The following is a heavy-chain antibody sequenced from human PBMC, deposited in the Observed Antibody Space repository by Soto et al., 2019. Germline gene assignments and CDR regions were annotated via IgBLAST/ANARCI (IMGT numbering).Heavy chain of an antibody. V-gene: IGHV4-39*02. CDR3: ATDNFDY. J-gene: IGHJ4*02. D-gene: IGHD2-15*01. Sequence: SETQSLTCTVSGGNIRSSGYYWGWIRQPPGKGLEWIGSIYYTGTTYYSPSLKSRVTISVDTSKNHFSLNLSSVTAADTAVYYCATDNFDYWGQGTLVTVSS. CDR1: GGNIRSSGYY. CDR2: IYYTGTT.